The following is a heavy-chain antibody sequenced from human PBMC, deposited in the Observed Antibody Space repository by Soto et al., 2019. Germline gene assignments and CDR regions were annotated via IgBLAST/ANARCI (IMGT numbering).Heavy chain of an antibody. V-gene: IGHV4-39*01. J-gene: IGHJ5*02. CDR2: IYYSGST. CDR3: QRHRARNWFDP. CDR1: GGSISSSSYY. D-gene: IGHD6-6*01. Sequence: SETLSLTCIVSGGSISSSSYYWGWIRQPPGKGLEWIGSIYYSGSTYYNPSLKSRVTISVDTSKNQFSLKLSSVTAADTAVFYCQRHRARNWFDPRGQATLVTAPQ.